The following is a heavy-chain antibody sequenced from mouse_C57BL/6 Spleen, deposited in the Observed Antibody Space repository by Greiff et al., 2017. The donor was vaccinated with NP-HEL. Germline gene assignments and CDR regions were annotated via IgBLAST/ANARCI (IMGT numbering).Heavy chain of an antibody. Sequence: QVQLQQPGTELVKPGASVKLSCKASGYTFTSYWMHWVKQRPGQGLEWIGNINPSNGGTNYIEKFKSKATLTVDKSSSTAYMQLSSLTSEDSAVYYCARGILITTVGYAMDYWGQGTSVTVSS. D-gene: IGHD1-1*01. CDR1: GYTFTSYW. CDR2: INPSNGGT. CDR3: ARGILITTVGYAMDY. J-gene: IGHJ4*01. V-gene: IGHV1-53*01.